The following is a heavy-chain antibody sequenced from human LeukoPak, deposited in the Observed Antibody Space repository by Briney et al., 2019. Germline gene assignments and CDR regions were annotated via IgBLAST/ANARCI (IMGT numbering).Heavy chain of an antibody. D-gene: IGHD2-2*01. V-gene: IGHV3-48*03. CDR1: GFTFSNYE. J-gene: IGHJ3*02. Sequence: QPGGSLRLSCAGSGFTFSNYEMNWVRQAPGKGLEWVSYISSSGSTIHYADSVKGRFTMSRDDAKNSLYLQMNSLRAEDTAVYYCARSQYQFLLYFDAVDIWGQGTMVTVSS. CDR3: ARSQYQFLLYFDAVDI. CDR2: ISSSGSTI.